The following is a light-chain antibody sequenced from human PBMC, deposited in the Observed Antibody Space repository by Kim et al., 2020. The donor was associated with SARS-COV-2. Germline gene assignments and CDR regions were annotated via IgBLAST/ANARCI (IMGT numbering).Light chain of an antibody. J-gene: IGKJ2*01. Sequence: WEIGPRSRRARQSVSSSYLTWYQKTPGQAPRLLIYGASPRATSIPARLSGSGPGTDFNLTISSLQPEDFAVYYCQQDYNFTFGQGTKLAI. CDR2: GAS. V-gene: IGKV3D-7*01. CDR1: QSVSSSY. CDR3: QQDYNFT.